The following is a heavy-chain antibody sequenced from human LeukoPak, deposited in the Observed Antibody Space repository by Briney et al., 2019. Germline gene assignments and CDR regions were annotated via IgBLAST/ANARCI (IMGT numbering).Heavy chain of an antibody. Sequence: PGGSLRLSCAASGFTVSSNYMSWVRQAPGKGLEWVSVIYSGGSTYYADSVKGRFTISRDNSKNTLYLQMNSLRAEDTAVYYCATAKSGDILTGFDYWGQGTLVTVSS. D-gene: IGHD3-9*01. CDR1: GFTVSSNY. V-gene: IGHV3-53*01. CDR3: ATAKSGDILTGFDY. J-gene: IGHJ4*02. CDR2: IYSGGST.